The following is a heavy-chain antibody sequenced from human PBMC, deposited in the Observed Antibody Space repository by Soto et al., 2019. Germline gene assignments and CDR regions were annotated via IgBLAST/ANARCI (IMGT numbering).Heavy chain of an antibody. V-gene: IGHV5-10-1*01. CDR2: IDPSDSYT. Sequence: GESLKISCKGSGYSFTSYWISWVRQMPGKGLEWMGRIDPSDSYTNYSPSFQGHVTISADKSISTAYLQWSSLKASDTAMYYCARHLKETYYYSCGMDVSGQGITGTGS. CDR1: GYSFTSYW. CDR3: ARHLKETYYYSCGMDV. J-gene: IGHJ6*02.